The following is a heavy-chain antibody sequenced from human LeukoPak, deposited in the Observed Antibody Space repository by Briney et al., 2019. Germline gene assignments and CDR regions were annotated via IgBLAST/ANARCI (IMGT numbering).Heavy chain of an antibody. CDR2: IKSTPDGGTI. Sequence: GGSLGLSCAASGFTFRNTWMSWVRQAPGKGLEWVGRIKSTPDGGTIEYAAPVKGRFTVSREDPKDTLYLQMNRLKNGDTAVYYCTTYSGSPHYYFGYWGQGTLVTVSS. D-gene: IGHD1-26*01. CDR1: GFTFRNTW. J-gene: IGHJ4*02. CDR3: TTYSGSPHYYFGY. V-gene: IGHV3-15*01.